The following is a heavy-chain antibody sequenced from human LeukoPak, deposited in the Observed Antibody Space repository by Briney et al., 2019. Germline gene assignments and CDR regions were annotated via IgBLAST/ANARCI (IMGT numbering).Heavy chain of an antibody. CDR2: ISGSGGST. CDR3: AKGVYQLLWLGYYYYGMDV. CDR1: GFTFSSYA. J-gene: IGHJ6*02. Sequence: GGSLRLSCAASGFTFSSYAMSWVRQAPGKGLEWVSAISGSGGSTYYADSVKGRFTISRDNSKNTLYLQMNSLRAEDTAVYYCAKGVYQLLWLGYYYYGMDVWGQGTTVTVSS. D-gene: IGHD2-2*01. V-gene: IGHV3-23*01.